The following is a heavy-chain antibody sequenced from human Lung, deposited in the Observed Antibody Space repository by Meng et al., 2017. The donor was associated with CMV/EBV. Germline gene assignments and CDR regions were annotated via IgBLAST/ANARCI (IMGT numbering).Heavy chain of an antibody. J-gene: IGHJ4*02. CDR3: ASFPPPGKQWLVTNY. CDR2: IYHSGST. D-gene: IGHD6-19*01. Sequence: QLLLQESGPGTVKPSGTLSLTFAVSGGSIVSSTGWSWVRQPPGKGLEWIGEIYHSGSTNYNPSLKSRVTISVDKSKNQFSLKLSSVTAADTAVYYCASFPPPGKQWLVTNYWGQGTLVTVSS. CDR1: GGSIVSSTG. V-gene: IGHV4-4*02.